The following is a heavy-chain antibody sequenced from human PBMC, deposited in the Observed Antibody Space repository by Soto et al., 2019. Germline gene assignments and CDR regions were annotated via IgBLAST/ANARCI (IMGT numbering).Heavy chain of an antibody. J-gene: IGHJ4*02. CDR1: GGSISGYY. D-gene: IGHD6-19*01. CDR2: VYDTGST. V-gene: IGHV4-59*01. Sequence: SETLSLTCSVSGGSISGYYWSWIRQAPGKGLEWIGYVYDTGSTSYNPSLQSRVTISVDTSKKQFSLSLRLVTAADTAVYFCAGGIEVPIGPIANWGPGT. CDR3: AGGIEVPIGPIAN.